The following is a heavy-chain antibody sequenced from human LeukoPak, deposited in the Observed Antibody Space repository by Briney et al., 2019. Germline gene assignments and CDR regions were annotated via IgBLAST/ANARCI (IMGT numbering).Heavy chain of an antibody. V-gene: IGHV3-23*01. CDR1: GFTFGSYA. Sequence: GGSLRLSCAASGFTFGSYAMTWVRQAPGKGLEWVSAISGRGGSTYYADSVKGRFTISGDHSKNTLYLQMNSLRAEDTAVYYCPKCLSSYSWAGMDVWGQGTTVTVSS. J-gene: IGHJ6*02. CDR2: ISGRGGST. CDR3: PKCLSSYSWAGMDV. D-gene: IGHD6-6*01.